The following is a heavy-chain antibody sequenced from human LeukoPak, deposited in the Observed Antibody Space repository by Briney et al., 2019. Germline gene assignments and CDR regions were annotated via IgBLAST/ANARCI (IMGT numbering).Heavy chain of an antibody. CDR2: INHFGST. V-gene: IGHV4-34*01. Sequence: SATLSLTCAISGGSFSDYWWSWIRQAPGKGLEWLGQINHFGSTHYNPSLSNRVNIFGDKSSNQFSLTLSSLTAADTAVYFCARGSIRYMVTNLDSWGQGVLVSVTS. D-gene: IGHD3/OR15-3a*01. J-gene: IGHJ1*01. CDR1: GGSFSDYW. CDR3: ARGSIRYMVTNLDS.